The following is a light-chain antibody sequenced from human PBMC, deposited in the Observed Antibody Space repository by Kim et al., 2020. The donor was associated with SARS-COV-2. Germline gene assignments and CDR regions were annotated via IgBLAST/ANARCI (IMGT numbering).Light chain of an antibody. V-gene: IGLV3-21*04. CDR3: QVWDSSSDHRVV. CDR2: YDS. CDR1: SIGSKS. J-gene: IGLJ2*01. Sequence: PGKTAWVSWGGNSIGSKSVHWYQQKSGQAPVLVIYYDSDRPSGIPERFSGSNSGNTATLTISRVEAGDEADYYCQVWDSSSDHRVVFGGGTKVTVL.